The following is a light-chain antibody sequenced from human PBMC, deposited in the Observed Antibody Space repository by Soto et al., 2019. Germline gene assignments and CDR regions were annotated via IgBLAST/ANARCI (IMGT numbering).Light chain of an antibody. CDR1: QSVSSN. J-gene: IGKJ1*01. CDR2: GAS. V-gene: IGKV3-15*01. Sequence: EIVMTQSPATLSVSPGERATLSCRASQSVSSNLAWYQQKPGQAPRLLIYGASTRATGIPARFSGSGSGTEFTLAISRLEPEDFATYYCQQYNNWPSWTFGQGTKVDIK. CDR3: QQYNNWPSWT.